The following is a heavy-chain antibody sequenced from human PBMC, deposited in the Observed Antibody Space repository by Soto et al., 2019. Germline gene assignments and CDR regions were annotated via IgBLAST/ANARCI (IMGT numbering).Heavy chain of an antibody. D-gene: IGHD2-15*01. CDR1: GFTFSSNG. CDR2: ISSSSSTI. J-gene: IGHJ3*02. CDR3: ARAWDIVVVVAATLPDAFDI. V-gene: IGHV3-48*01. Sequence: GGSLRLSCAASGFTFSSNGIHWVRQAPGKGLEWVSYISSSSSTIYYADSVKGRFTISRDNAKNSLYLQMNSLRAEDTAVYYCARAWDIVVVVAATLPDAFDIWGQGTMVTVSS.